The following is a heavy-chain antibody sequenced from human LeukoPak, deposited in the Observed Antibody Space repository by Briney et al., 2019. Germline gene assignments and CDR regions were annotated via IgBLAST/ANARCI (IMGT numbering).Heavy chain of an antibody. J-gene: IGHJ4*02. Sequence: SVKVSCKASGGTFSSYAISWVRQAPGQGLEWMGGIIPIFGTANYAQKFQGRVTITADESTSTAYMELSSLRSEDPAVYYCAISLPGYSSGWYPYYFDYWGQGTLVTVSS. CDR2: IIPIFGTA. V-gene: IGHV1-69*13. CDR3: AISLPGYSSGWYPYYFDY. D-gene: IGHD6-19*01. CDR1: GGTFSSYA.